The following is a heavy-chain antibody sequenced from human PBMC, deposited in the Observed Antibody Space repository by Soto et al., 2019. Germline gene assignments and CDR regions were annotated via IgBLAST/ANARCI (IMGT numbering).Heavy chain of an antibody. Sequence: GASVKVSCKASGYTFTSYYMHWVRQAPGQGLEWMGIINPSGGSTSYAQKFQGRVTMTRDTSTSTVYMELSSLRSEDTAVYYCARDFYDSSGYYSSETDYWGQGTLVTVSS. V-gene: IGHV1-46*01. J-gene: IGHJ4*02. D-gene: IGHD3-22*01. CDR1: GYTFTSYY. CDR2: INPSGGST. CDR3: ARDFYDSSGYYSSETDY.